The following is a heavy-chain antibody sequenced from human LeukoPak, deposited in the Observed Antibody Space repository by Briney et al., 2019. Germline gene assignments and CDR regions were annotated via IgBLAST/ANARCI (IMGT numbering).Heavy chain of an antibody. J-gene: IGHJ3*01. CDR3: ARDTTRDLDAFDV. CDR1: AFTFSDYW. D-gene: IGHD2/OR15-2a*01. Sequence: SGGSLRLSCAASAFTFSDYWMTWVRQAPGKGLEWVANTKHDGSEKYYVDSVRGRFTISRDNAKNSLYLQMNSLRAEDTAVYYCARDTTRDLDAFDVWGQGTMVTVSS. CDR2: TKHDGSEK. V-gene: IGHV3-7*03.